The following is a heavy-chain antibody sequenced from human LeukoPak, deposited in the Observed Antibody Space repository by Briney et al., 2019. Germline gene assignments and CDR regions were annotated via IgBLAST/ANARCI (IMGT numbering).Heavy chain of an antibody. CDR1: GGSVSNYY. CDR2: IFYSGST. V-gene: IGHV4-59*02. D-gene: IGHD3-22*01. J-gene: IGHJ3*02. CDR3: ARDVVDNFYNNSVYYGRGVFDI. Sequence: SETLSLTCTVSGGSVSNYYWSWIRQPPGKGLEWIGYIFYSGSTSYNPSLKSRVTISSDTSKNQFSLRLTSVTAADTAVYYCARDVVDNFYNNSVYYGRGVFDIWGQGTMVTVSS.